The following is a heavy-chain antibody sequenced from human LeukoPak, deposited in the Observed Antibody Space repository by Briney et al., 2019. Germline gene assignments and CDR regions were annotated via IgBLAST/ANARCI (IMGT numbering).Heavy chain of an antibody. CDR3: VRSGAYGAHNY. V-gene: IGHV3-48*01. CDR1: GFTFNTYN. J-gene: IGHJ4*02. D-gene: IGHD4-17*01. CDR2: ITSSGSTI. Sequence: GGSLRFSCAASGFTFNTYNMNWARRAPGKGLEWVSYITSSGSTIYYADSVKGRFTISRDNAKNSLYLQMNSLRAEDTAVYYCVRSGAYGAHNYWGQGTLVTVSS.